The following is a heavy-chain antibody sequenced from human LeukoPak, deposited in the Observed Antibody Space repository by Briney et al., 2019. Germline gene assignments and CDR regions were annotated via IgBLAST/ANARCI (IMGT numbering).Heavy chain of an antibody. V-gene: IGHV3-49*03. Sequence: GGSLRLSCTASGFTFGDYAMSWFRQAPGKGLEWVGFIRSKAYGGTTEYAASVKGRFTISRDDSKSIAYLQMNSLKTEDTAVYYCTRQGVGLFAIVVVDWGQGTLVTVSS. D-gene: IGHD3-22*01. CDR2: IRSKAYGGTT. CDR3: TRQGVGLFAIVVVD. J-gene: IGHJ4*02. CDR1: GFTFGDYA.